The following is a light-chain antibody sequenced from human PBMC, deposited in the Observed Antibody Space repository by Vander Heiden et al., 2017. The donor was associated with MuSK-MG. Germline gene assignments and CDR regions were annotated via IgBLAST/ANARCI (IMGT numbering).Light chain of an antibody. CDR2: DAS. V-gene: IGKV3-11*01. CDR1: QSVSSY. CDR3: QQRGNWPPNT. Sequence: EIVLTHSPATLSLSPGERATLSCRASQSVSSYLAWYQQKPGQAPRLLIYDASNRATGIPARFSGSGSGTDFTLTISSLEPEDFAVYYCQQRGNWPPNTFGGGTKVEIK. J-gene: IGKJ4*01.